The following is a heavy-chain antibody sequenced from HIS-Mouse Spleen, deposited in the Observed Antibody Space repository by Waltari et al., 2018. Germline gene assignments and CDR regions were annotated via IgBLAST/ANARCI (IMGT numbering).Heavy chain of an antibody. J-gene: IGHJ2*01. CDR1: GGSISSSSYY. Sequence: QLQLQESGPGLVKPSETLSLTCTVSGGSISSSSYYWGWIRQPPGKGLEWIGGIDYSGSTYYNPSRKSRVTISVDTSKNQFSQKLSSVTAADTAVYYCAREIPYSSSWYDWYFDLWGRGTLVTVSS. CDR3: AREIPYSSSWYDWYFDL. V-gene: IGHV4-39*07. CDR2: IDYSGST. D-gene: IGHD6-13*01.